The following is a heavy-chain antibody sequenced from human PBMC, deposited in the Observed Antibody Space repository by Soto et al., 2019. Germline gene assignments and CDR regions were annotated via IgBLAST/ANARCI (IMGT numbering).Heavy chain of an antibody. D-gene: IGHD1-26*01. CDR2: ISYDGSNK. V-gene: IGHV3-30*18. J-gene: IGHJ4*02. CDR3: AKDNAVGATLGFDY. CDR1: GFTFSSYG. Sequence: PGGSLRLSCAASGFTFSSYGMHWVRQAPGKGLEWVAVISYDGSNKYYADSVKGRFTISRDNSKNTLYLQMNSLRAEDTAVYYCAKDNAVGATLGFDYWGQGTLVTVSS.